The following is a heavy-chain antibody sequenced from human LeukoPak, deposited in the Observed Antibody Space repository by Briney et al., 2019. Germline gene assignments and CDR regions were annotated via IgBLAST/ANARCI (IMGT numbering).Heavy chain of an antibody. CDR2: IGSDNKP. CDR3: ARGNGRKSFDY. J-gene: IGHJ4*02. Sequence: GGSLRLSCEASGFTFSAYAMTWVRQAPGQGLEWVSSIGSDNKPHYSESVKGRFTISRDNSRNTLYLQLNSLRAEDTAVYFCARGNGRKSFDYWGQGTLVTVSS. V-gene: IGHV3-23*05. CDR1: GFTFSAYA. D-gene: IGHD1-1*01.